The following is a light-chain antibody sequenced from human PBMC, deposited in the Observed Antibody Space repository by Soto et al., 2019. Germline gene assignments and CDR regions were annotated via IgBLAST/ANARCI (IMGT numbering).Light chain of an antibody. CDR3: QQYDNLAIT. V-gene: IGKV1-33*01. J-gene: IGKJ5*01. CDR1: QDISNY. CDR2: DAS. Sequence: DIQMTQSPSSLSASVGDRVTITCQASQDISNYLNWYQQKPGKAPKLLIYDASNLETGVPSRFSGSGSGTDFTFTISSLQPEDIATYYCQQYDNLAITFDQGTRLEIK.